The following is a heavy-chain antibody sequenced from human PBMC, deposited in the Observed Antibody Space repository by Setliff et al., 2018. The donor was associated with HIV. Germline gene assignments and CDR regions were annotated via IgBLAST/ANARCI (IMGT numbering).Heavy chain of an antibody. CDR2: IYSSGST. CDR1: GASITSHY. CDR3: ARVYYGDLEY. V-gene: IGHV4-4*07. Sequence: SETLSLTCTVSGASITSHYWSWIRQPAGKGLEWIGHIYSSGSTNYNPSLKSRVTISADTSKNQFSLNLSSVTAADPAVYFCARVYYGDLEYWGQGTLVTVSS. D-gene: IGHD4-17*01. J-gene: IGHJ4*02.